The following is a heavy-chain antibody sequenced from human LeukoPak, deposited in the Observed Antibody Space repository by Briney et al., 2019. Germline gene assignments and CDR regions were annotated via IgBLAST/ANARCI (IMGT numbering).Heavy chain of an antibody. J-gene: IGHJ4*02. CDR1: GFTFGDYA. Sequence: GGSLRLSCTTSGFTFGDYAMSWFRQAPGKGLEWVGFIISKAYGGTTEYAASVKGRFTISRDDSKSIAYLQVNSLKTEDTAVYYCTREGTYGYYYFDDYWGQGTLVTVSS. V-gene: IGHV3-49*03. D-gene: IGHD3-22*01. CDR3: TREGTYGYYYFDDY. CDR2: IISKAYGGTT.